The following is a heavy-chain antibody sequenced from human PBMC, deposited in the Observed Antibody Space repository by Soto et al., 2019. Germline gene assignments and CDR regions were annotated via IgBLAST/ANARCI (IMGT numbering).Heavy chain of an antibody. CDR3: ARARSIAAAGTFWFDP. D-gene: IGHD6-13*01. Sequence: PSETLSLTCTVSGGSISSYYWSWIRQPPGKGLEWIGYIYYSGSTNYNPSLKSRVTISVDTSKNQFSLKLSSVTAADTAVYYCARARSIAAAGTFWFDPWGQGTLVTVSS. J-gene: IGHJ5*02. CDR1: GGSISSYY. CDR2: IYYSGST. V-gene: IGHV4-59*01.